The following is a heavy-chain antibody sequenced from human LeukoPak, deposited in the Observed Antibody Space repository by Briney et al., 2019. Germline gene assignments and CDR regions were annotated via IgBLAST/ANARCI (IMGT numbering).Heavy chain of an antibody. V-gene: IGHV1-46*01. D-gene: IGHD3-10*01. CDR3: ASTNYNPSLKSRVTISVDTFKNQFSLKLSSVTAADTAVYYCARDRVAYCGGDCYSRWFDP. J-gene: IGHJ5*02. CDR2: INTSGGST. CDR1: GYTCTSYY. Sequence: ASVKLSCKASGYTCTSYYMYWVWLGPGQGLEWMGIINTSGGSTSYAKKFQGRVTMTRDTSTSTVYMELSSLRSDDTAVYYCASTNYNPSLKSRVTISVDTFKNQFSLKLSSVTAADTAVYYCARDRVAYCGGDCYSRWFDPWGQGTLVTVSS.